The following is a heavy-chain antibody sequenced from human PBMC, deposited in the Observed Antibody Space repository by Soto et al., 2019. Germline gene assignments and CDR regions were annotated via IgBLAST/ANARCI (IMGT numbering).Heavy chain of an antibody. Sequence: PGGSLRLSCAASGFTFSSYWMHWVRQAPGKGLVWVSRINSDGSSTSYADSVKGRFTISRDNSKNTLYLQMNSLRAEDTAIYYCAKAVRLWSPFDYWGQGTLVTVSS. J-gene: IGHJ4*02. CDR2: INSDGSST. V-gene: IGHV3-74*01. D-gene: IGHD3-10*01. CDR1: GFTFSSYW. CDR3: AKAVRLWSPFDY.